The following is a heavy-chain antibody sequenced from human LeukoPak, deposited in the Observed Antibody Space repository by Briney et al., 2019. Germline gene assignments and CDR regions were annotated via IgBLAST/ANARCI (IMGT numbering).Heavy chain of an antibody. J-gene: IGHJ4*02. CDR3: ARGGGDYFDY. D-gene: IGHD3-16*01. CDR1: GGSFSGYY. V-gene: IGHV4-34*01. CDR2: INHSGST. Sequence: KPSETLSLTCAVYGGSFSGYYWSWIRQPPGKGLEWIGEINHSGSTNYNPSLKSRVTISVDTSKNQFSLKLSSVTAADTAVYYCARGGGDYFDYWGQGTLVTVSS.